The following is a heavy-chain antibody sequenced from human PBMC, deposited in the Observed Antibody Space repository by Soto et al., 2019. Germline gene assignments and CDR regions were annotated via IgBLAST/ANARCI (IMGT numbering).Heavy chain of an antibody. D-gene: IGHD3-10*01. CDR2: IYYSGST. J-gene: IGHJ6*02. Sequence: WETLSLTCTVSGGSISSSSYYWCWIRRRPGKGLEWIGSIYYSGSTYYNPSLKSRVTISVDTSKNQFSLKLSSVTAADTAVYYCARGMVRGVMYYYYYYGMDVWGQGTTVTVSS. CDR3: ARGMVRGVMYYYYYYGMDV. CDR1: GGSISSSSYY. V-gene: IGHV4-39*01.